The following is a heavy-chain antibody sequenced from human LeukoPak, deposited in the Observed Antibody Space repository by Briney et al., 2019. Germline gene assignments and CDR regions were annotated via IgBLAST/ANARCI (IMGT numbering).Heavy chain of an antibody. CDR1: GGTFSSYA. CDR2: IIPIFGTA. Sequence: SVKVSCKASGGTFSSYAISWVRQAPGQGLEWMGGIIPIFGTANYAQKFQGRVTITADESTSTAYMELSSLRSEDTAVYYCARDGGLDSSGYYYEDYWGQGTLVTVSS. V-gene: IGHV1-69*13. CDR3: ARDGGLDSSGYYYEDY. D-gene: IGHD3-22*01. J-gene: IGHJ4*02.